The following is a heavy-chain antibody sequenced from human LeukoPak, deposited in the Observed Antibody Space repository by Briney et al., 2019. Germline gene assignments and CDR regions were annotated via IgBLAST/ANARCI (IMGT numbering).Heavy chain of an antibody. CDR1: GFTFSSYE. D-gene: IGHD2-2*01. CDR2: ISSSGSTI. Sequence: GGSLRLSCAASGFTFSSYEMNWVRQAPGKGLEWVSYISSSGSTIYYADSVKGRFTISRDNAKNSLYLQMNSLRAEDTAVYYCAREYQLLLDDAFDIWGQGTMVTVSS. J-gene: IGHJ3*02. V-gene: IGHV3-48*03. CDR3: AREYQLLLDDAFDI.